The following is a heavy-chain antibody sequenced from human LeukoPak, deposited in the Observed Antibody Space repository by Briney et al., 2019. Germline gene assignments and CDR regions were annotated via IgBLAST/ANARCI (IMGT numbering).Heavy chain of an antibody. V-gene: IGHV4-4*02. D-gene: IGHD2/OR15-2a*01. J-gene: IGHJ4*02. CDR1: GGSVINTNW. CDR2: FSYTGST. CDR3: ARALNGYFYAFDS. Sequence: SGTLSLTCGVSGGSVINTNWWTWVRQPPGKGLEWIGYFSYTGSTYYNPSVKSRVSISVDTSKNQFSLKLTSVTAADTAVYYCARALNGYFYAFDSWGRGTLVSVSS.